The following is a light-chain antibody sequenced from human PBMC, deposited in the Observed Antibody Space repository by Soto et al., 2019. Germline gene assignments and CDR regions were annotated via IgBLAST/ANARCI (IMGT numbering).Light chain of an antibody. CDR2: DVS. V-gene: IGKV1-5*01. J-gene: IGKJ1*01. CDR1: QSLRTW. Sequence: DIQMTQSPSTLSASVGDRVTITCRASQSLRTWLAWYQQKPGKAPKLLIYDVSTLESGVPSRFSGSGSGTDFSLTISSLQPDDSATYYCQQYNSHSRTFGQGAKVDIK. CDR3: QQYNSHSRT.